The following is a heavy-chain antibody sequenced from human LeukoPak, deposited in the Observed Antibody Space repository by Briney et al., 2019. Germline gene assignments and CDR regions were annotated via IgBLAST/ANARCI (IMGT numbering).Heavy chain of an antibody. CDR1: GATFTTYA. D-gene: IGHD2-2*01. CDR2: IIPVFGTA. V-gene: IGHV1-69*05. Sequence: ASVKVSCKASGATFTTYAIIWVRQAPGQGLEWMGGIIPVFGTANYAQRFQGRVTITTDESTSTAYMELTSLRSEDTAVYYCARGYCSSTTCFLDYWGQGTLVTVSS. CDR3: ARGYCSSTTCFLDY. J-gene: IGHJ4*02.